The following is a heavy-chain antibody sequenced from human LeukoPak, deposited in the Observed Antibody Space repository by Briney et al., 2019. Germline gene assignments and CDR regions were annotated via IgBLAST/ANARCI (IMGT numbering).Heavy chain of an antibody. CDR1: GFTFSDYY. CDR2: ISTSDSII. Sequence: GGSLRLSCAASGFTFSDYYMSWIRQAPGKGLEWISYISTSDSIIYYADSVKGRFTISRDNAKNSLFLQMNSLRAEDTAVYYCAKDRDYRVRARADAFDIWGQGTMVTVSS. J-gene: IGHJ3*02. CDR3: AKDRDYRVRARADAFDI. D-gene: IGHD4-11*01. V-gene: IGHV3-11*01.